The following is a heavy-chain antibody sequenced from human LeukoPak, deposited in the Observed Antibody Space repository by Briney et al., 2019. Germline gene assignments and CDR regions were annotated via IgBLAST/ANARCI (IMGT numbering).Heavy chain of an antibody. CDR1: GFTFSSYT. CDR3: ARVAEAAAFDY. CDR2: ITDSSSSM. D-gene: IGHD6-13*01. Sequence: GGSLRLSCAASGFTFSSYTMNWVRQAPGKGLEWVSSITDSSSSMYYADSVKGRFTISRDNAKNSLYLQMNSLRAEDTAVYYCARVAEAAAFDYWGQGTLVTVSS. V-gene: IGHV3-21*01. J-gene: IGHJ4*02.